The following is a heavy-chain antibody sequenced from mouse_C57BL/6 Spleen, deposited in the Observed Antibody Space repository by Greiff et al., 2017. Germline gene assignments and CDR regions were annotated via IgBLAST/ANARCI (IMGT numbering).Heavy chain of an antibody. D-gene: IGHD3-2*02. V-gene: IGHV1-64*01. Sequence: QVQLKQPGAELVKPGASVKLSCKASGYTFTSYWMHWVKQRPGQGLEWIGMIHPNSGSTNYNEKFKSKATLTVDKSSSTAYMQLSSLTSEDSAVYYCARTAQATSYAMDYWGQGTSVTVSA. CDR3: ARTAQATSYAMDY. CDR2: IHPNSGST. J-gene: IGHJ4*01. CDR1: GYTFTSYW.